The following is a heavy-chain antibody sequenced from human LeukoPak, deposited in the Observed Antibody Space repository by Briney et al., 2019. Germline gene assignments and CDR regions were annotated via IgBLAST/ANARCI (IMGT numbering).Heavy chain of an antibody. V-gene: IGHV4-34*01. J-gene: IGHJ3*01. D-gene: IGHD3-10*01. CDR2: ITHSGST. Sequence: GSLRPSCAASGFSFSSYAMSWVRQAPGKGLEWIGEITHSGSTSYNPSLKSRVTISVDTSKNQVSLKLTSVTAADTAVYYCARVPTLRITMIRGTWGTFDVWGQGTMVTVSS. CDR1: GFSFSSYA. CDR3: ARVPTLRITMIRGTWGTFDV.